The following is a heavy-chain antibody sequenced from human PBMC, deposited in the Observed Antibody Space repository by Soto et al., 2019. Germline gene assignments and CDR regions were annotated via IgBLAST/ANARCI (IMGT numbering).Heavy chain of an antibody. J-gene: IGHJ4*02. V-gene: IGHV4-30-2*01. CDR1: GGSLSSGGYS. Sequence: QLQLQESGSGLVKPSQTLSLTCAVSGGSLSSGGYSWSWIRQPPGKGLEWMGYIYHSGSTYLSPSLKRRVTIAVDRSKNQFSLKLSSVPAADMGMYYCARVPEYWGQGTLVCFSS. CDR3: ARVPEY. CDR2: IYHSGST.